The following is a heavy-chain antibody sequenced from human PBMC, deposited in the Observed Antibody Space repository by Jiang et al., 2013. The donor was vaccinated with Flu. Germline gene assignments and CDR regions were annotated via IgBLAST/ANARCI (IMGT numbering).Heavy chain of an antibody. CDR3: VRLTPSGGFDI. CDR1: GGSFTAYY. Sequence: LLKPSETLSLTCAVYGGSFTAYYWSWIRQPPGRGAWSGVGEINHSGSTDYNPSLKSRVTGSIDTSKNQFSLNLTSVTAADTAVYYCVRLTPSGGFDIVGPRDNGHRLF. V-gene: IGHV4-34*01. CDR2: INHSGST. J-gene: IGHJ3*02. D-gene: IGHD2-15*01.